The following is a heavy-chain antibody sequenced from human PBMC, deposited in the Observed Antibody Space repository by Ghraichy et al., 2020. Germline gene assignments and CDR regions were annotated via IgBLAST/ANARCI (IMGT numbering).Heavy chain of an antibody. V-gene: IGHV3-74*01. Sequence: GESLNISCAASGFTLGCDWMHWVRQAPGKGLVWVSRINKDGSSTNYADSVKGRFTISRDNAKNTLYLQMNSLRVEDTAVYYCVREAAYRDYGGQGTLVTVSS. J-gene: IGHJ4*02. CDR2: INKDGSST. CDR3: VREAAYRDY. D-gene: IGHD6-25*01. CDR1: GFTLGCDW.